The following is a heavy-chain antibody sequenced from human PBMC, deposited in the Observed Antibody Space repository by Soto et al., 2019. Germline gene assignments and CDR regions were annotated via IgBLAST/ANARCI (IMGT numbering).Heavy chain of an antibody. Sequence: QVHLEESGGALVKPGGSLRLSCTASGFTFSDYYMSWIRQAPEKGLEWVSDISDSGRITHHADSVEGRFTISRDNAENSLYLQMNSLRPEDSAIYYCARDHGGEGLTLEDWGQGTLVTVSS. CDR2: ISDSGRIT. D-gene: IGHD3-16*01. J-gene: IGHJ4*02. CDR3: ARDHGGEGLTLED. CDR1: GFTFSDYY. V-gene: IGHV3-11*01.